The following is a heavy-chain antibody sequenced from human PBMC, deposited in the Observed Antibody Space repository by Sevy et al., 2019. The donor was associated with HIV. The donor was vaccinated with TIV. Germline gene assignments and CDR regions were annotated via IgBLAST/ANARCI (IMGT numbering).Heavy chain of an antibody. CDR1: GFTFSSYW. J-gene: IGHJ3*02. Sequence: GGSLRLSCVASGFTFSSYWMHWVRQAPGKGLVWVSRINSDASSATYADSVKGRFTISRDNAKNTLYLQMNSLRVEDTALYYCGRAQGYCVVNSCFGGSINAFDIWGQGTMVTVSS. CDR2: INSDASSA. CDR3: GRAQGYCVVNSCFGGSINAFDI. V-gene: IGHV3-74*01. D-gene: IGHD2-2*01.